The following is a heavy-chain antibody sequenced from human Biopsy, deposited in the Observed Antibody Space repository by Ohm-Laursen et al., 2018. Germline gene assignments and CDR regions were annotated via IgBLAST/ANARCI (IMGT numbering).Heavy chain of an antibody. V-gene: IGHV4-31*03. CDR3: VREPKTGTAEAWYFDL. Sequence: TLSPTCSISGASVKTSGYFWAWIRQRPGKGLEWIGYISYNERTHYNPSLTSRLAISFDTSNNRISLQLRSVSVADTAVYYCVREPKTGTAEAWYFDLWGRGSPATVPS. CDR2: ISYNERT. D-gene: IGHD3-9*01. J-gene: IGHJ2*01. CDR1: GASVKTSGYF.